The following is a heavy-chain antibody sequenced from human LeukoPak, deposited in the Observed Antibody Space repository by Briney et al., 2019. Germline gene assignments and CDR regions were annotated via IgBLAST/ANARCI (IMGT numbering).Heavy chain of an antibody. CDR2: IYYSGST. CDR3: ARYGSGSARGYFDY. J-gene: IGHJ4*02. D-gene: IGHD3-10*01. Sequence: SETLSLTCTVSGGSISSYYWSWIRQPPGKGLEWIGYIYYSGSTNYNPSLKSRVTISVDTSKNQFSLELSSVTAADTAVYYCARYGSGSARGYFDYWGQGTLVTVSS. V-gene: IGHV4-59*01. CDR1: GGSISSYY.